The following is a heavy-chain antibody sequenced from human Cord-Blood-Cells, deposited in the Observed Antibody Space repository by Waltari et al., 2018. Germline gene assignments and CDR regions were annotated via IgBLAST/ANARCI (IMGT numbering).Heavy chain of an antibody. J-gene: IGHJ4*02. D-gene: IGHD3-10*01. CDR2: SSAYNGNT. Sequence: QVQLVQSGAEVKKPGASVKVSCKASGYTFTSYGISWVRQAPGQGLEWMGWSSAYNGNTNYAQKRQGRVTMTTETSTSTAYMEQRSLRSDDTAVYYCARERPERHITMVRGVIDYWGQGTLVTVSS. CDR1: GYTFTSYG. CDR3: ARERPERHITMVRGVIDY. V-gene: IGHV1-18*01.